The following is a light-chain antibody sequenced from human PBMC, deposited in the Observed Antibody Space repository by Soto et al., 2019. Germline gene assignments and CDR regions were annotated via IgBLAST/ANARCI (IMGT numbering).Light chain of an antibody. J-gene: IGKJ2*01. CDR3: QQYNSYPYT. V-gene: IGKV1-5*03. CDR2: MAS. CDR1: QGLSHW. Sequence: DIQMTQSPSTLSASVGDRVTISCRASQGLSHWLAWYQQKPGKAPKVLIYMASNLQSGVPSRFSGSGSGTEFTLTINSLQPDDVATYYCQQYNSYPYTFGQGTKLEIK.